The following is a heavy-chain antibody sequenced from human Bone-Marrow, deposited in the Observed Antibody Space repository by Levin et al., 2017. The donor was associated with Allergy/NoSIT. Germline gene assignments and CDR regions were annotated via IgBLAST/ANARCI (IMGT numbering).Heavy chain of an antibody. CDR1: GFIFRSYS. CDR3: ARDLNGHFYFDH. Sequence: PGGSLRLSCAASGFIFRSYSMNWVRQAPGKGLEWVSYIGASSGITKFADSVMGRFSIYRDDAENSLYLQMNSLRVEDTAVYYCARDLNGHFYFDHWGQGTLVIVSS. CDR2: IGASSGIT. V-gene: IGHV3-48*04. D-gene: IGHD2-8*01. J-gene: IGHJ4*02.